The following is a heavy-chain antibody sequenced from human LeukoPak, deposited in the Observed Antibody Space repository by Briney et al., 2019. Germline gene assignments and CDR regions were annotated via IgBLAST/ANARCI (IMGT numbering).Heavy chain of an antibody. J-gene: IGHJ4*02. CDR1: GFTFDDYG. Sequence: GGSLRLSCAASGFTFDDYGMSWVRQAPGKGLEWVSGINWNGGSTGYADSVKGRFTISRDNAKNSLCLQMNSLRAEDTALYYCARRNWGSNYFDYWGQGTLVTVSS. CDR3: ARRNWGSNYFDY. D-gene: IGHD7-27*01. V-gene: IGHV3-20*04. CDR2: INWNGGST.